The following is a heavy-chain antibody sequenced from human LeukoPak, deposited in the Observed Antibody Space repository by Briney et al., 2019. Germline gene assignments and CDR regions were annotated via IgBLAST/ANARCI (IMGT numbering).Heavy chain of an antibody. CDR1: GFTFRSYA. Sequence: GGSLRLSCAASGFTFRSYAMHWVRQAPGKGLEYVSAISSNGGITYYANSVKGRFTISRDNSKNTLYLQMGSLRAEDTAVYYCAKGSRLQQPSALYYYYSGMDVWGQGTTVTVSS. V-gene: IGHV3-64*01. CDR3: AKGSRLQQPSALYYYYSGMDV. J-gene: IGHJ6*02. D-gene: IGHD6-13*01. CDR2: ISSNGGIT.